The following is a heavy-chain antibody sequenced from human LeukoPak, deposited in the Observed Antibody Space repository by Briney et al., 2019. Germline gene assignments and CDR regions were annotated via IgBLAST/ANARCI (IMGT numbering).Heavy chain of an antibody. CDR1: GFTFSSYW. Sequence: GGSLRLSCAASGFTFSSYWMHWVRHAPGKGLVWVSRINSDGSSTSYADSVKGRFTISRDNAKNTLYLQMNSLRAEDTAVYYCARRIRSGYYYYDYWGQGTLVTVSS. D-gene: IGHD3-22*01. CDR3: ARRIRSGYYYYDY. J-gene: IGHJ4*02. CDR2: INSDGSST. V-gene: IGHV3-74*01.